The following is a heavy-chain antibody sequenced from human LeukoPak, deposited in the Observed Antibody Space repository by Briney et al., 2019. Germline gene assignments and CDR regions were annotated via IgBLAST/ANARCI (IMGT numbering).Heavy chain of an antibody. V-gene: IGHV4-34*01. CDR1: GGSFSGYY. CDR3: ARGLRYSGYVGLNWFDP. Sequence: SETLSLTCAVYGGSFSGYYWSWIRQPPGKGLEWIGEINHSGSTNYNPSLKSRVTISVDTSKNQFSLKLSSVTAADTAVYYCARGLRYSGYVGLNWFDPWGQGTLVTVSS. CDR2: INHSGST. D-gene: IGHD5-12*01. J-gene: IGHJ5*02.